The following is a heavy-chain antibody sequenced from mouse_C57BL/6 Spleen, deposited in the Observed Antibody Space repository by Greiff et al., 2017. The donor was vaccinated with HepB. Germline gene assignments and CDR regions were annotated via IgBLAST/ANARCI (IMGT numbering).Heavy chain of an antibody. CDR3: ASGDGSSLFAY. D-gene: IGHD1-1*01. V-gene: IGHV1-69*01. J-gene: IGHJ3*01. Sequence: QVHVKQPGAELVMPGASVKLSCKASGYTFTSYWMHWVKQRPGQGLEWIGEIDPSDSYTNYNQKFKGKSTLTVDKSSSTAYMQLSSLTSEDSAVYYCASGDGSSLFAYWGQGTLVTVSA. CDR2: IDPSDSYT. CDR1: GYTFTSYW.